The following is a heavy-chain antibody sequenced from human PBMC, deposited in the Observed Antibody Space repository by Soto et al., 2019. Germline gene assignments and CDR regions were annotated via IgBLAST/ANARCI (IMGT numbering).Heavy chain of an antibody. Sequence: PSETLSLTCSVSGASIDICSDFWSWIRQPPGKGLEWIGYIYCSGSTNYNPSLKSRLTVSVDTSKNQFSLKLSSVTAADTAVYYCARHLILPNAFDIWGQGTMVTVSS. CDR2: IYCSGST. D-gene: IGHD3-16*01. V-gene: IGHV4-59*08. CDR1: GASIDICSDF. J-gene: IGHJ3*02. CDR3: ARHLILPNAFDI.